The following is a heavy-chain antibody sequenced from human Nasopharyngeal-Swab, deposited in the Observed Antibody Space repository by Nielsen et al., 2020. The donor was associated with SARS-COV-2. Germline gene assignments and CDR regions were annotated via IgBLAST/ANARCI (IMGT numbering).Heavy chain of an antibody. D-gene: IGHD6-13*01. CDR2: IYSGGST. Sequence: GGSLRPSCAASGFTVSSNYMSWVRQAPGKGLEWVSVIYSGGSTYYADSVKGRFTISRDNSKNTLYLQMNSLRAEDTAVYYCARVAAAGDYYYYGMDVWGQGTTVTVSS. CDR3: ARVAAAGDYYYYGMDV. V-gene: IGHV3-66*01. CDR1: GFTVSSNY. J-gene: IGHJ6*02.